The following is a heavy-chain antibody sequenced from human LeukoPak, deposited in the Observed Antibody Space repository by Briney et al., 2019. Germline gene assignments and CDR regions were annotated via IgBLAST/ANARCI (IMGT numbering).Heavy chain of an antibody. CDR2: ISSSGSTI. CDR1: GFTLSRHG. CDR3: ASFDQYYDILTGFTSL. J-gene: IGHJ4*02. D-gene: IGHD3-9*01. V-gene: IGHV3-48*01. Sequence: GGSLRLSCAASGFTLSRHGMNWVRQAPGKGLEWVSFISSSGSTIYYADSVKGRFTISRDIAKNSLFLQMNSLRAEDTAVYYCASFDQYYDILTGFTSLWGQGTLVTVSS.